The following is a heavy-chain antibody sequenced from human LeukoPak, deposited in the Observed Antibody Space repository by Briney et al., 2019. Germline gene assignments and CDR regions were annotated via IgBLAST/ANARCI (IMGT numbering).Heavy chain of an antibody. D-gene: IGHD3-10*01. CDR2: VSNRGGST. CDR3: AKDRDPYDYGSGSYYNGVFDY. CDR1: DFSFSNYA. V-gene: IGHV3-23*01. J-gene: IGHJ4*02. Sequence: GGSLGLSCAASDFSFSNYAMSWVRQAPGKGLEWVSAVSNRGGSTYYADSVKGRFTISRDNSKNPLYLQMNSLRAEDTAVYYCAKDRDPYDYGSGSYYNGVFDYWGQGTLVTVSS.